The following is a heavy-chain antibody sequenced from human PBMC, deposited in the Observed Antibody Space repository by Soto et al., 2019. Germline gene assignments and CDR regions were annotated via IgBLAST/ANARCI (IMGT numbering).Heavy chain of an antibody. CDR2: IFYSGST. D-gene: IGHD6-19*01. J-gene: IGHJ4*02. CDR1: GGSISGQY. Sequence: ASETLSLTCTVSGGSISGQYWIWIRQSPGKGLEWIGHIFYSGSTNYDPSLKSRVTLSADTSKNQFSLRLSSVTVADTAVYFCARVGSCGWSPDYWRQGIVVTVSS. CDR3: ARVGSCGWSPDY. V-gene: IGHV4-59*11.